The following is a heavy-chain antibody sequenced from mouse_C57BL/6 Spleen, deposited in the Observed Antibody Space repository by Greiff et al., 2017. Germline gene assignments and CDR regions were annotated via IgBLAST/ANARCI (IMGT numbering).Heavy chain of an antibody. CDR3: ASGETTVVAFDY. CDR2: IYPGDGDT. J-gene: IGHJ2*01. Sequence: VQLVESGAELVKPGASVKISCKASGYAFSSYWLNWVKQRPGKGLEWIGQIYPGDGDTNYNGKFTGKATLTADKSSSPAYMPLSSLTSEDSAVYFCASGETTVVAFDYWGEGTTLTVSS. V-gene: IGHV1-80*01. CDR1: GYAFSSYW. D-gene: IGHD1-1*01.